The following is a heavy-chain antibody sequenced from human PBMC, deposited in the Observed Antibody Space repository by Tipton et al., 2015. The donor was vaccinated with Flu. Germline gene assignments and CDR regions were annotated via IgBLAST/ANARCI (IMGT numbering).Heavy chain of an antibody. CDR1: GYSFTSYW. CDR2: IYPGDSDT. D-gene: IGHD2-2*01. J-gene: IGHJ6*03. Sequence: QLVQSGAEVKKPGESLKISCKGSGYSFTSYWIGWVRQMPGKGLEWMGIIYPGDSDTRYSPSFQVQVTISADKSISTAYLQWSSLKASYTAMYYCARVWYQLTQNYYYYYYMDVWGKGTTVTVSS. CDR3: ARVWYQLTQNYYYYYYMDV. V-gene: IGHV5-51*01.